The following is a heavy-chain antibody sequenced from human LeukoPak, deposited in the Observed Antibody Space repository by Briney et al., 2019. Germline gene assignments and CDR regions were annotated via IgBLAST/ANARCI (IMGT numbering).Heavy chain of an antibody. J-gene: IGHJ5*02. V-gene: IGHV4-39*01. CDR2: IYYSGST. D-gene: IGHD2-15*01. CDR1: GGSISSSSYY. CDR3: ARSRYCSGGSCYWFDP. Sequence: ASETLSLTCTVCGGSISSSSYYWGWIRQPPGKGLEWIGSIYYSGSTYYNPSLKSRVTISVDTSKNQFSLKLSSVTAADTAVYYCARSRYCSGGSCYWFDPWGQGTLVTVSS.